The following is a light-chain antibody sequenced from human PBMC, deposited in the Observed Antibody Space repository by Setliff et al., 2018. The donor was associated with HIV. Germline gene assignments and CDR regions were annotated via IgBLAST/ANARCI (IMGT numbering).Light chain of an antibody. CDR3: SSYTTTSTVV. J-gene: IGLJ2*01. CDR2: EVN. Sequence: QSALTQPASVSGSPGQSITISCTGTTSDVGAYDYVSWYQQHPGKAPKLLIYEVNNRPSGVSTRFSGSKSGNTASLTISGLQAEDEADHHCSSYTTTSTVVFGGGTKVTVL. CDR1: TSDVGAYDY. V-gene: IGLV2-14*01.